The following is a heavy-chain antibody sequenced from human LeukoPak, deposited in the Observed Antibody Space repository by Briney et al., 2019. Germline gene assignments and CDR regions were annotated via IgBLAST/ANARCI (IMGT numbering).Heavy chain of an antibody. D-gene: IGHD6-13*01. J-gene: IGHJ4*02. CDR1: GFTFSNYW. CDR3: AREWRGSWYF. Sequence: GGSLRLSCAASGFTFSNYWMSWVRQAPGKGLEWVANIKQDGSEKHYVDSVKGRFTISRDNAKDSLYLQMNGLRAEDTAVYYCAREWRGSWYFRGQGTLVTVSS. CDR2: IKQDGSEK. V-gene: IGHV3-7*01.